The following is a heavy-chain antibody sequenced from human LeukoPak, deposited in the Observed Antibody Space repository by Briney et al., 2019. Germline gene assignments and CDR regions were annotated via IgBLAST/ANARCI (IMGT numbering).Heavy chain of an antibody. D-gene: IGHD2-8*01. Sequence: SETLSLTCTVSGGPISSSSYYWGWIRQPPGKGLERIGSIYYSGSTYYNPSLKSRVTISVDTSKNQLSLKLSSVTAADTAVYYCAKMDRDDAFDIWGQGTMVTVSS. CDR3: AKMDRDDAFDI. J-gene: IGHJ3*02. V-gene: IGHV4-39*01. CDR2: IYYSGST. CDR1: GGPISSSSYY.